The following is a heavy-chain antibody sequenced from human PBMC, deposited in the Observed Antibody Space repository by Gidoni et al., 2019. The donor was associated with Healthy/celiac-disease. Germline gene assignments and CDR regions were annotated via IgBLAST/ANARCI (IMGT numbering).Heavy chain of an antibody. D-gene: IGHD3-22*01. V-gene: IGHV4-59*01. J-gene: IGHJ5*02. CDR1: GGPISSYY. Sequence: QVQLQGTGRGLVKPSETLSLTCTVSGGPISSYYRSWIRQPPGKGLEWIGYIYYSGSTNYNPSLKSRVTISVDTSKNQFSLKLSSVTAADTAVSYCARELGHYDSSGYSFIRFDPWGQGTLVTVSS. CDR2: IYYSGST. CDR3: ARELGHYDSSGYSFIRFDP.